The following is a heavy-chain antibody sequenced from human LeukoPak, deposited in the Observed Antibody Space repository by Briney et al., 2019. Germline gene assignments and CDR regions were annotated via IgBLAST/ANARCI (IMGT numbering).Heavy chain of an antibody. CDR1: GFIFRNFW. J-gene: IGHJ6*04. Sequence: GGSLRLSCSVSGFIFRNFWMHWVRQAPGKGPEWVSRINNDGNLVTYADSVKGRFTISRDSARDTVFLKMNSLRVEDTAVYYCVRGLGDVWGKGTLVTVSS. CDR3: VRGLGDV. V-gene: IGHV3-74*01. CDR2: INNDGNLV. D-gene: IGHD4-11*01.